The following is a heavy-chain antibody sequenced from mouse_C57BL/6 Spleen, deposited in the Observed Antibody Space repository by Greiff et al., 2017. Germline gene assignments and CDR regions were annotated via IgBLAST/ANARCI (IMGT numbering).Heavy chain of an antibody. V-gene: IGHV5-16*01. Sequence: VQLKESEGGLVQPGSSMKLSCTASGFTFSDYYMAWVRQVPEKGLEWVANINYDGSSTYYLDSLKSRFIISRDNAKNILYLQMSSLKSEDTATYYCARVYYYGYYYAMDYWGQGTSVTVSS. D-gene: IGHD1-1*01. CDR2: INYDGSST. J-gene: IGHJ4*01. CDR1: GFTFSDYY. CDR3: ARVYYYGYYYAMDY.